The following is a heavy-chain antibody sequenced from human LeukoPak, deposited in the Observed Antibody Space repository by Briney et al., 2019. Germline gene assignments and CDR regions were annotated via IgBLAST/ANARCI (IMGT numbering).Heavy chain of an antibody. CDR2: ISYDGSNK. CDR3: AKGRGGSQVFDY. V-gene: IGHV3-30*18. D-gene: IGHD5-12*01. CDR1: GFTFSSYG. J-gene: IGHJ4*02. Sequence: GGSLRLSCAASGFTFSSYGMHWVRQAPGKGLEWVAVISYDGSNKYYADSVKGRFTISRDNSKNTLYLQMNSLRAEDTAVYYCAKGRGGSQVFDYWGQGTLVTVSS.